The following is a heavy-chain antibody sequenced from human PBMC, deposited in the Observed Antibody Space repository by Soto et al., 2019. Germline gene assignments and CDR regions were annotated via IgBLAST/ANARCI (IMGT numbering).Heavy chain of an antibody. Sequence: QVQLQESGPGLVKPSETLSLTCTVSGGSISSYYWSWIRQPPGKGLEWIGYIYYSGSTNYTPSLKSLVTISVDTSKDQFSLKLSSVSAADTAVYYCARGKSGDYYYYYYLDVWGKGTTVTVSS. J-gene: IGHJ6*03. CDR3: ARGKSGDYYYYYYLDV. V-gene: IGHV4-59*01. CDR2: IYYSGST. D-gene: IGHD4-17*01. CDR1: GGSISSYY.